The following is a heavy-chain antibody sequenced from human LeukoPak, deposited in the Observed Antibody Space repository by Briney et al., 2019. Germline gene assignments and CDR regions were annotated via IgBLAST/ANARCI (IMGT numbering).Heavy chain of an antibody. CDR1: GGSISSYY. V-gene: IGHV4-59*08. CDR3: ARPYYYDSRIDP. CDR2: IYYSGST. Sequence: SETLSLTCTVSGGSISSYYWSWIRQPPGKGLEWIGYIYYSGSTNYNPSLKSRVTISVDASKNQFSLKLSSVTAADTAVYYCARPYYYDSRIDPWGQGTLVTVSS. J-gene: IGHJ5*02. D-gene: IGHD3-22*01.